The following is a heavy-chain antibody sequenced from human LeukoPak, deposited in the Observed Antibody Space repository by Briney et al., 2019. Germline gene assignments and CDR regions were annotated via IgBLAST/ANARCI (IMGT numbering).Heavy chain of an antibody. D-gene: IGHD3-10*01. CDR3: AKTAPSYYGSGV. CDR1: GFTFSSYA. J-gene: IGHJ4*02. Sequence: GGSLRLSFAASGFTFSSYAIRSVRQAPGKGLEWVSAISGSGGSTSYAESVKARFTISRDNSKNTLYLQMNSLRARETTVYYCAKTAPSYYGSGVWGQGTLVTVSS. V-gene: IGHV3-23*01. CDR2: ISGSGGST.